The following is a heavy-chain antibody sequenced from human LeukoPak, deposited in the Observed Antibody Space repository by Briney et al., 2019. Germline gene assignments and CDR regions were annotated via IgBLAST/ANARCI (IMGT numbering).Heavy chain of an antibody. CDR1: GFTFSSYS. CDR2: ISSSKSYI. V-gene: IGHV3-21*04. Sequence: GGSLRLSCAASGFTFSSYSMNWVRQAPGKGLEWVSFISSSKSYIYYADSVKGRFTISRDNAKNSLYLQMNSLRAEDTAAYYCARGVGFIAAAGFHNYYYMDAWGKGTKVSISS. D-gene: IGHD6-13*01. J-gene: IGHJ6*03. CDR3: ARGVGFIAAAGFHNYYYMDA.